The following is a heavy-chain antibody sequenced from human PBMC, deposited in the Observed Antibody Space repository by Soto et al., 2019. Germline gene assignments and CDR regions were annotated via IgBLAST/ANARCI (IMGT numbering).Heavy chain of an antibody. Sequence: QVQLVQSGAEVKQPGASVRVSCKASGDTHTIYFIHWLRQAPGQGLEWMGGINSVSGGANSAPRFMGRVPMSRVRSSATAFMELRRLRSDDTAGYYCARGRSYYAHWGQGALVTVAS. CDR3: ARGRSYYAH. V-gene: IGHV1-2*07. D-gene: IGHD3-22*01. CDR2: INSVSGGA. J-gene: IGHJ4*02. CDR1: GDTHTIYF.